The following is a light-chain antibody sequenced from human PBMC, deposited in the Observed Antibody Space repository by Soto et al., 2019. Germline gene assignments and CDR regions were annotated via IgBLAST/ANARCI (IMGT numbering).Light chain of an antibody. CDR3: QHYNSYSEA. CDR1: QSISIY. V-gene: IGKV1-5*03. J-gene: IGKJ1*01. Sequence: DIQMTQSPSTLSASVGDRVTITCRASQSISIYLAWYQQKPGKAPKLLIYKASTLKSGVPSRFSGSGSGTEFTLTISSLQPDDFATYYCQHYNSYSEAFGQGTKV. CDR2: KAS.